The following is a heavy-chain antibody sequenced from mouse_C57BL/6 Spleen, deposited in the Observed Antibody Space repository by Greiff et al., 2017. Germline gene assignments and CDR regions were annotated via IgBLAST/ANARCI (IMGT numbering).Heavy chain of an antibody. CDR2: IYPSDSET. D-gene: IGHD1-1*01. CDR1: GYTFTSYW. V-gene: IGHV1-61*01. CDR3: ARGGGRGYFDV. J-gene: IGHJ1*03. Sequence: VQLQQPGAELVRPGSSVKLSCKASGYTFTSYWMDWVKQRPGQGLEWIGNIYPSDSETHYNQKFKDKATLTVDKSSSTAYMQLSSLTSEDSAVYYCARGGGRGYFDVWGTGTTVTVSS.